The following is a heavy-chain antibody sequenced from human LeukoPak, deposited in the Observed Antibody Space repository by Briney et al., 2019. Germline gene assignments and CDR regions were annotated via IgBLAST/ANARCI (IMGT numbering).Heavy chain of an antibody. V-gene: IGHV3-23*01. CDR2: ISGSGGST. J-gene: IGHJ6*02. D-gene: IGHD2-2*01. Sequence: GGSLRLSCAASGFTFSSYAMSWVRQAPGKGLEWVSAISGSGGSTYYADSVKGRFTISRDNSKNTLYLQMNSLRAEDTAVYYCAKGSKPKPAASLYYYYYGMDVWGQGTRSPSP. CDR1: GFTFSSYA. CDR3: AKGSKPKPAASLYYYYYGMDV.